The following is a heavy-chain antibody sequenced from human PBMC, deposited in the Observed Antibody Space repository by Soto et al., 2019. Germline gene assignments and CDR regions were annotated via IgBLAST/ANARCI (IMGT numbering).Heavy chain of an antibody. V-gene: IGHV4-39*01. CDR2: IYYSGST. J-gene: IGHJ5*02. Sequence: SETLSLTCTVSGGSISSSSYYWGWIRQPPGKGLEWIGSIYYSGSTYYNPSLKSRVTISVDTSKNQFSLKLSSVTAADTAVYYCARNVVAATRGNWFDPWGQGTLVTVSS. CDR1: GGSISSSSYY. CDR3: ARNVVAATRGNWFDP. D-gene: IGHD2-15*01.